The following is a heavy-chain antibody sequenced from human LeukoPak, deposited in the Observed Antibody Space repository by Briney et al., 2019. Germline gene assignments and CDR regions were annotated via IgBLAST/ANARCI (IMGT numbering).Heavy chain of an antibody. CDR3: ARARDSATIDY. CDR2: INDGGSI. J-gene: IGHJ4*01. Sequence: SETLSLTCAVYGESFSGFYWTWIRQPPGKGLEWIGEINDGGSIKYNPSLKSRVIMSVDTSKNQFSLKLTSMTDADTAVYYCARARDSATIDYWGQGIKVIVSS. V-gene: IGHV4-34*01. CDR1: GESFSGFY. D-gene: IGHD6-25*01.